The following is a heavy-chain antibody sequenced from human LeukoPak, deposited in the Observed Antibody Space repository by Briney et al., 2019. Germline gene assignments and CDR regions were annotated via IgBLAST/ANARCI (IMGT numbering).Heavy chain of an antibody. CDR3: ATYMAGSGWI. Sequence: GGSLRLSGAASGFTFSNALMNCVRQAPGKGLEWVGRIKSKTDGGTTDYAAPMKGRFTISRDDSKNTVYLQMNSLKTEDTAVYYCATYMAGSGWIWGQGSMVTVSS. J-gene: IGHJ3*02. V-gene: IGHV3-15*07. D-gene: IGHD3-22*01. CDR1: GFTFSNAL. CDR2: IKSKTDGGTT.